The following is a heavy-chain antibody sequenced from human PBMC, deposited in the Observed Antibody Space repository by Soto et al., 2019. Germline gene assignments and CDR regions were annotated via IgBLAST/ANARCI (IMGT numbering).Heavy chain of an antibody. CDR2: VYYRWRS. CDR1: GGSVTNSSYY. Sequence: SETLSLNCTVSGGSVTNSSYYWGWIRHSPGKVLEWIGSVYYRWRSYSKSSVKSRVTISVDTSKNQFSLNFNSVTASDTALYYCVSQRTTVLTQAYVDYWGPGALVT. J-gene: IGHJ4*02. V-gene: IGHV4-39*01. CDR3: VSQRTTVLTQAYVDY. D-gene: IGHD4-17*01.